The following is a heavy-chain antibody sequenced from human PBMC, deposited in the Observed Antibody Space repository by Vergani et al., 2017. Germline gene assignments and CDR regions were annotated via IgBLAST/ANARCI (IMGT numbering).Heavy chain of an antibody. J-gene: IGHJ3*02. CDR1: GDSVISTD. D-gene: IGHD4-17*01. CDR2: IIPIFGTA. V-gene: IGHV1-69*01. CDR3: ARDRELGYGDPDAFDI. Sequence: QVQLQESGPGLVKPSETLSLTCTVSGDSVISTDYHWGWIRQPPGKGLEWMGGIIPIFGTANYAQKFQGRVTITADESTSTAYMELSSLRSEDTAVYYCARDRELGYGDPDAFDIWGQGTMVTVSS.